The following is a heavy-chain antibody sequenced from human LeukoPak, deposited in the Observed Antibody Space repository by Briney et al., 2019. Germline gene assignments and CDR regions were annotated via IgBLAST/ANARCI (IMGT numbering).Heavy chain of an antibody. CDR2: IKQDGSEK. D-gene: IGHD2-21*02. J-gene: IGHJ4*02. CDR3: ARDHCGGDCYATDY. V-gene: IGHV3-7*01. CDR1: GFTFSSYW. Sequence: GGSLRLSCAASGFTFSSYWMSWVRQAPGKGLEWVANIKQDGSEKYYVDSVKGRFTISRDNAKNSLYLQMNSLRAEDTAVYYCARDHCGGDCYATDYWGQGALVTVSS.